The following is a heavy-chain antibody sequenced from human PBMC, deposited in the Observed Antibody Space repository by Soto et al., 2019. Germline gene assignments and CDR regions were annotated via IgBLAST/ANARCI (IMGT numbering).Heavy chain of an antibody. CDR2: IIPIFGTA. D-gene: IGHD1-26*01. Sequence: QVQLVQSGAEVKKPGSSVKVSCTASGGTFSSYAISWVRQAPGQGLEWMGGIIPIFGTANYAQKFQGRVTITADESTSTAYMELSSLRSEDTAVYYCARDRERGSYKYFDYWGQGTLVTVSS. J-gene: IGHJ4*02. CDR1: GGTFSSYA. V-gene: IGHV1-69*01. CDR3: ARDRERGSYKYFDY.